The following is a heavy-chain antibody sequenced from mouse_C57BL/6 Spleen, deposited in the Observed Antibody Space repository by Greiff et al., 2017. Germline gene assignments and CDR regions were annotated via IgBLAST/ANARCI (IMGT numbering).Heavy chain of an antibody. CDR1: GYAFCSYW. J-gene: IGHJ4*01. CDR2: IYPGDGDT. V-gene: IGHV1-80*01. Sequence: QVQLQQSGAELVKPGASVMISCKASGYAFCSYWMNWLKQRPGKGLEWIGQIYPGDGDTNYNGEFKGKATLTADKSSSPAYMQLSILTSEDSAVYFCARGVVAPYAMDYWGQGSSVTVST. CDR3: ARGVVAPYAMDY. D-gene: IGHD1-1*01.